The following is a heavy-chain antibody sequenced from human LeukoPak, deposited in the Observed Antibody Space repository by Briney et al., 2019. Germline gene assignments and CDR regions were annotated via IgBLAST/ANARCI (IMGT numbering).Heavy chain of an antibody. CDR3: PKDLPYIVIAARSDASDDAFDI. J-gene: IGHJ3*02. V-gene: IGHV3-23*01. D-gene: IGHD6-6*01. Sequence: GGSLSLSCAASGFTFISYAMSWVRQAPGKGLEGVAGSSGSGGRTYFAGCVKGRSTISRDNSKNKLYLQMNSLTADEGAGYYLPKDLPYIVIAARSDASDDAFDIWGQGAIVTVAS. CDR2: SSGSGGRT. CDR1: GFTFISYA.